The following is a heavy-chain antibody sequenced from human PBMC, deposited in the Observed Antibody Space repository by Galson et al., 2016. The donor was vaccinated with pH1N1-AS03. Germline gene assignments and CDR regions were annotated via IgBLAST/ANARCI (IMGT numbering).Heavy chain of an antibody. CDR1: GFTFDEYA. V-gene: IGHV3-9*01. D-gene: IGHD3-22*01. CDR3: ASSKLDSSGYYYLDH. J-gene: IGHJ4*02. Sequence: SLRLSCATSGFTFDEYAMHWVRQAPGKGLEWVSGISWNRGNIGYADSVKGRLTFSRDNAKNSLYLQMNSLRAEDTAVYYCASSKLDSSGYYYLDHWGQGTLITVSS. CDR2: ISWNRGNI.